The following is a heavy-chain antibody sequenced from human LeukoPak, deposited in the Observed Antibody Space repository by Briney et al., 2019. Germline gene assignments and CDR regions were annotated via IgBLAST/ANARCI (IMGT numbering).Heavy chain of an antibody. Sequence: SETLSLTCTVSGGSIRSYYLSWVRQPAGKGLEWIGHFSTSGNINYNPSLKSRVTMSMDTSKSQLSLILSSVTAADTTLYYCVRLVGLRWHFDLWSRGTPVTVS. CDR2: FSTSGNI. CDR1: GGSIRSYY. D-gene: IGHD3/OR15-3a*01. V-gene: IGHV4-4*07. J-gene: IGHJ2*01. CDR3: VRLVGLRWHFDL.